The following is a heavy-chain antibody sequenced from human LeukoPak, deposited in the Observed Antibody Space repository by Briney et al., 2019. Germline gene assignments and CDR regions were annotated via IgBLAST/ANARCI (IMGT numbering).Heavy chain of an antibody. V-gene: IGHV1-8*01. D-gene: IGHD6-19*01. CDR2: MNPNSGNT. Sequence: ASVKVSCKASGYTFNNYEINWVRQAPGQGLEWMGWMNPNSGNTGYAQKFQGRVTMTRDTSTSTVYMELSSLRAEGTAVYYCARSLAVAGSYFDYWGQGTLVTVSS. CDR1: GYTFNNYE. CDR3: ARSLAVAGSYFDY. J-gene: IGHJ4*02.